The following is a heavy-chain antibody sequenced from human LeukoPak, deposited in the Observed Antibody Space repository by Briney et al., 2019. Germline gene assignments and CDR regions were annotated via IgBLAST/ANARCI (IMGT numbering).Heavy chain of an antibody. Sequence: SETLSLTCAVYGGSFSGYYWSWIRQPPGKGLEWIGEINHSGSTNYNPSLKSRVTISVDTSKNQFSLKLSSVTAADTAVYYCARSRVVPAASGRILATILDYWGQGTLVTVSS. CDR3: ARSRVVPAASGRILATILDY. D-gene: IGHD2-2*01. J-gene: IGHJ4*02. CDR2: INHSGST. CDR1: GGSFSGYY. V-gene: IGHV4-34*01.